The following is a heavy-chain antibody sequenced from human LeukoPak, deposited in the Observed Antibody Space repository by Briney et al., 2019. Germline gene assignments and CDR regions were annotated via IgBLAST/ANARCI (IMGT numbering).Heavy chain of an antibody. CDR2: INPNTGGI. CDR1: GYTFTGYY. V-gene: IGHV1-2*02. J-gene: IGHJ4*02. CDR3: ARDPDGNYFDY. Sequence: ASVKVSCKASGYTFTGYYMHWVRQAPGQGLEWMGWINPNTGGINYAQKFQGRVTMTRDTSISAAYMELSRLRSDDTAVYYCARDPDGNYFDYWGQGTLVTVSS. D-gene: IGHD5-24*01.